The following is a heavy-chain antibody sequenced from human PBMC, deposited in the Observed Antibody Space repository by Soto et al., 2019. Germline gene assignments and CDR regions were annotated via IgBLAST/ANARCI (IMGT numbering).Heavy chain of an antibody. CDR1: GYSFTDYG. V-gene: IGHV1-18*01. D-gene: IGHD3-3*01. Sequence: QVQLEQSGPEVKKPGASVKVSCKASGYSFTDYGVTWVRQAPGQGLEWMGWISGKNGGTNYAQELQGRVTMTTDTSTKTVYMEMRSLQSDDTAVYYCARAKRITGDFDYWGQGTLVAVSS. CDR2: ISGKNGGT. CDR3: ARAKRITGDFDY. J-gene: IGHJ4*02.